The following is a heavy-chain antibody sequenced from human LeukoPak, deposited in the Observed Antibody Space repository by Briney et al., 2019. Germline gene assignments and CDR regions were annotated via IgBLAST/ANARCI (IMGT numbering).Heavy chain of an antibody. D-gene: IGHD5-12*01. CDR2: ISYDGSNK. V-gene: IGHV3-30*18. CDR3: AKARYSGYDTRGVVDY. J-gene: IGHJ4*02. CDR1: GFTFSSYG. Sequence: GGSLSLSCAASGFTFSSYGMHWVRQAPGKGLEWVAVISYDGSNKYYADSVKGRFTISRDNSKNTLYLQMNSLRAEDTAVYYCAKARYSGYDTRGVVDYWGQGTLVTVSS.